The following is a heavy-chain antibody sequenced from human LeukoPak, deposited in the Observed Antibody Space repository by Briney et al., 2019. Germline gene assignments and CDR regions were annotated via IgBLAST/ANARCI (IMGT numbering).Heavy chain of an antibody. Sequence: TSETLSLTCTVSGGSISGYYWSWIRQPPGKGLDWIGYIYYSGNTNYNSSLKSRVTISVDTSRNQFSLRLTSVTAADTAVYYCARTSLRDFTFDYWGQGTLVTVSS. CDR1: GGSISGYY. CDR2: IYYSGNT. CDR3: ARTSLRDFTFDY. D-gene: IGHD3-3*01. J-gene: IGHJ4*02. V-gene: IGHV4-59*01.